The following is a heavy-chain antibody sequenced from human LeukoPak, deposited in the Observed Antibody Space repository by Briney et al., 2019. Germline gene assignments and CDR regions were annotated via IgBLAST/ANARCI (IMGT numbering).Heavy chain of an antibody. J-gene: IGHJ6*03. Sequence: SETLSLTCTVSGGSISSSTYYWGWVRQPPGKGLERIGSIYYSGTTYYNPSLKSRVTISVDTSKNQFSLKLSSVTAADTAVYYCARRYGSGSYPLYYYYYYMDVWGKGTTVTISS. CDR3: ARRYGSGSYPLYYYYYYMDV. V-gene: IGHV4-39*01. CDR2: IYYSGTT. CDR1: GGSISSSTYY. D-gene: IGHD3-10*01.